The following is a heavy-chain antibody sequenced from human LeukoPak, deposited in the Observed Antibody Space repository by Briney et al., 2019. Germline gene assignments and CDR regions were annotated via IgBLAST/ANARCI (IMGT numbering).Heavy chain of an antibody. D-gene: IGHD5-24*01. J-gene: IGHJ6*03. V-gene: IGHV1-46*01. CDR2: INPSGGST. CDR1: GYTFTSYY. Sequence: GASVKVSCKASGYTFTSYYMHWVRQAPGQGLGWMGIINPSGGSTSYAQKFQGRVTMTRDTSTSTVYMELSSLRSEDTAVCYCARNTYGYKFSMDVWGKGTTVTVSS. CDR3: ARNTYGYKFSMDV.